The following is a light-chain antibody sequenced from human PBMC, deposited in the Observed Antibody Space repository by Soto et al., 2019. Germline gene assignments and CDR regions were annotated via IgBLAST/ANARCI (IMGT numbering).Light chain of an antibody. CDR1: QSVTSGY. V-gene: IGKV3-20*01. Sequence: EIVMTQSPVTLSLSPGERATLSCRASQSVTSGYLAWYQQKPGQSPRLLMYGASSRATGVPDRFSGSGSGTDFTLTISRMAPEDSAVYYCQQFDDSVTFGQGTRLEIK. CDR2: GAS. CDR3: QQFDDSVT. J-gene: IGKJ5*01.